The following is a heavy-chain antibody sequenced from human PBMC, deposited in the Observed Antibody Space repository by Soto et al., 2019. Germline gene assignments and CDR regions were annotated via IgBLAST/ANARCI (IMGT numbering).Heavy chain of an antibody. V-gene: IGHV4-30-4*08. J-gene: IGHJ6*02. CDR2: VGHSGSV. CDR3: AREDDGGDRDYYGLDV. CDR1: GGSIRGDYYH. D-gene: IGHD2-21*02. Sequence: QVQLQQSGPGLVKPSQTLSLTCTVSGGSIRGDYYHCTWIRQSPGKCLEWIGYVGHSGSVLYNPSLKSRLNISVDTSKNQFSLRLSSVTAADTAVYFCAREDDGGDRDYYGLDVWGQGTTVTVSS.